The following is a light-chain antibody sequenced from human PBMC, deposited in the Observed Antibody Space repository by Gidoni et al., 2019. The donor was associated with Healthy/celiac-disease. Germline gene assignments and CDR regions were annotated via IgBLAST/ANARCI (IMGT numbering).Light chain of an antibody. V-gene: IGKV3-11*01. Sequence: ELVLTQSPATLSLSPGERATLSCRASQSVSSYLAWYQQKPGQAPRLLIYDASNRATGIPARFSGSGSGTDFTLTISSLEPEDFAVYYCQQRSNWVGTFGQGTKLEIK. CDR3: QQRSNWVGT. J-gene: IGKJ2*01. CDR2: DAS. CDR1: QSVSSY.